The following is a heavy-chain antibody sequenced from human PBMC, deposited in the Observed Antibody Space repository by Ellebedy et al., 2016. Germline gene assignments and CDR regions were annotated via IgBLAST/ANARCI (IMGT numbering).Heavy chain of an antibody. Sequence: GGSLRLXXTASRFTFSDYGMNWVRQAPGKGLEWVSSISGSGGSTYYIDSVKGRFTISRDNSRNTLYLQVDGLSAEDTAVYYCAKSGGISEWLLFHFDYWGQGTLVTVSS. CDR1: RFTFSDYG. CDR2: ISGSGGST. V-gene: IGHV3-23*02. CDR3: AKSGGISEWLLFHFDY. D-gene: IGHD5-12*01. J-gene: IGHJ4*02.